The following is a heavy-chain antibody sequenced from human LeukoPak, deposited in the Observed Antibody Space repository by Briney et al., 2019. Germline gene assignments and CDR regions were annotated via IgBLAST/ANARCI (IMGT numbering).Heavy chain of an antibody. Sequence: SETLSLTCTVSGGFITSSSYYWGWIRQPPGKGLEWIGSVYYSGNTYYNSSLKSRVTISVDTSKNQFSLKLSSVTAADTAIYYCTREYGFMTTVFHAFDIWGQGTMVTVSS. V-gene: IGHV4-39*07. CDR3: TREYGFMTTVFHAFDI. J-gene: IGHJ3*02. D-gene: IGHD4-17*01. CDR1: GGFITSSSYY. CDR2: VYYSGNT.